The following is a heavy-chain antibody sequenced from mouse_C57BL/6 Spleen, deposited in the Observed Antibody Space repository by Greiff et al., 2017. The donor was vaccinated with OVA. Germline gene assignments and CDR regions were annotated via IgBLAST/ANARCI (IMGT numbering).Heavy chain of an antibody. CDR3: AREYGYSYAMDY. Sequence: VQLQQPGAELVKPGASVTMSCKASGYTFTSYWITWVKQRPGQGLEWIGDIYPGSGSTNYNEKFKSKATLTVDTSSSTAYMQISSLTSEDSAVCYCAREYGYSYAMDYWGQGTSVTVSS. D-gene: IGHD2-10*02. CDR2: IYPGSGST. CDR1: GYTFTSYW. J-gene: IGHJ4*01. V-gene: IGHV1-55*01.